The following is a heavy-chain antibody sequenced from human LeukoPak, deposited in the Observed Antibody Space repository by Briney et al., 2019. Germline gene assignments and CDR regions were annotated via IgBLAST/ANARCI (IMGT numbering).Heavy chain of an antibody. CDR1: GYTFSSYG. CDR2: ISADKTNT. J-gene: IGHJ4*02. CDR3: ARRAAVVGPLYYFDN. V-gene: IGHV1-18*01. D-gene: IGHD6-19*01. Sequence: ASVKVSCKASGYTFSSYGIGWVRQAPGQGLEWMGWISADKTNTNYAQNLRGRVTVTTGTSTTTAYMELRSLRSDDTAVYYCARRAAVVGPLYYFDNWGQGTLVTVSS.